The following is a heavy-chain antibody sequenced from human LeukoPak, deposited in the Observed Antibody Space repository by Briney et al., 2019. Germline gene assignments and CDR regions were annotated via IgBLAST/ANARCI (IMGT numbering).Heavy chain of an antibody. D-gene: IGHD3-10*01. CDR2: ISGSGGST. Sequence: PGGSLRLSCAASGFTFSSYAMSWVRQAPGKGLEWVSAISGSGGSTYYADSVKGRFTISRDNSKNTLYLQMNSLRAEDTAVYYCAKWALLWFGDSPSPTSYGMDVWGQGTTVTVSS. CDR3: AKWALLWFGDSPSPTSYGMDV. V-gene: IGHV3-23*01. CDR1: GFTFSSYA. J-gene: IGHJ6*02.